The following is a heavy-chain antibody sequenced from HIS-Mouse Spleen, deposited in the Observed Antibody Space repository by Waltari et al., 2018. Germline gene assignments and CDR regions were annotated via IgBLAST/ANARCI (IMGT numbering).Heavy chain of an antibody. CDR3: AARTSGSLYYFDY. D-gene: IGHD1-26*01. CDR2: IYYSGST. V-gene: IGHV4-39*01. Sequence: QLQLQESGPGLVKPSETLSLTCTVSGGSISSSSYFWGWIRQPPGKGLEWIGSIYYSGSTYYNPSLKSRVTISVDTSKNQFSLKLSSVTAADTAVYYCAARTSGSLYYFDYWGQGTLVTVSS. CDR1: GGSISSSSYF. J-gene: IGHJ4*02.